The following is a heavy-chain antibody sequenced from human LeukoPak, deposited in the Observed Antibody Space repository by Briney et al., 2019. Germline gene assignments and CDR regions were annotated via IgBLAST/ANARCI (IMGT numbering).Heavy chain of an antibody. CDR3: ARDSLGTSSGWFDP. CDR1: GFTFSSYG. V-gene: IGHV3-33*01. Sequence: GGSLRLSCAASGFTFSSYGMHWVRQAPGKGLEWVAVIWSDGSNKYYADSVKGRFTISRDNSKNTLFLQMNSLRTEDTAVYYCARDSLGTSSGWFDPWGQGTLVPSPQ. J-gene: IGHJ5*02. D-gene: IGHD6-19*01. CDR2: IWSDGSNK.